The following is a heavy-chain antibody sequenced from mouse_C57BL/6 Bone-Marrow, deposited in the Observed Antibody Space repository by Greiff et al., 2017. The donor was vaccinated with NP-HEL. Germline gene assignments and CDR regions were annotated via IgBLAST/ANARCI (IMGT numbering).Heavy chain of an antibody. J-gene: IGHJ2*01. CDR1: GFTFSSYG. V-gene: IGHV5-6*01. CDR3: ARHYYSNYFDY. D-gene: IGHD2-5*01. CDR2: ISSGGSYT. Sequence: EVMLVESGGDLVKPGGSLKLSCAASGFTFSSYGLSLVRQTPDKRLEWVATISSGGSYTYYPDSVMGRFTISRDNAKNTLYLQMSSLKSEDTAMYYCARHYYSNYFDYWGQGTTLTVSS.